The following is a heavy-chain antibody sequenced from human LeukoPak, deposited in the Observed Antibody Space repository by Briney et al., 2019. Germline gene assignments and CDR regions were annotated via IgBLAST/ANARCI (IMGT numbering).Heavy chain of an antibody. CDR3: AREGERWLQPLGYYYYYMDV. V-gene: IGHV1-69*13. D-gene: IGHD5-24*01. J-gene: IGHJ6*03. CDR1: GGTFSSYA. CDR2: IIPIFGTA. Sequence: SVKVSCKASGGTFSSYAISLVRQAPGQGLEWMGGIIPIFGTANYAQKFQGRVTITADESTSTAYMELSSLRSEDTAVYYCAREGERWLQPLGYYYYYMDVWGKGTTVTVSS.